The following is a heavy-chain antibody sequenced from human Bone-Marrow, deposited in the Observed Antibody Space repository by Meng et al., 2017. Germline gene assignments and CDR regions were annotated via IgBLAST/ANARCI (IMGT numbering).Heavy chain of an antibody. D-gene: IGHD3-22*01. J-gene: IGHJ3*02. V-gene: IGHV4-38-2*01. Sequence: SETLSLTCAVSGYSISSGYYWGWIRQPPGKGLEWIGSIYHSGSTYYNPSLKSRVTISVDTSKNQFSLKLSSVTAADTAIYYCARAVVDSTGYYLDSLDIWGQGTMVTVSS. CDR3: ARAVVDSTGYYLDSLDI. CDR2: IYHSGST. CDR1: GYSISSGYY.